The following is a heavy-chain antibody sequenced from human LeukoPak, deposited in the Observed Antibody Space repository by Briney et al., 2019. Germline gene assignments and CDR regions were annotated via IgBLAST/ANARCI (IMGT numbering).Heavy chain of an antibody. J-gene: IGHJ6*02. CDR3: ARDLGFLEWPNYYYYGMDV. CDR2: IYSGGST. V-gene: IGHV3-66*01. D-gene: IGHD3-3*01. CDR1: GFTVSSNY. Sequence: GGPLRLSCAASGFTVSSNYMSWVRQPPGKGLEWVSVIYSGGSTYYPDSVKGRFTISRDNSKNTLYLQMNSLRAEDTAVYYCARDLGFLEWPNYYYYGMDVWGQGTTVTVSS.